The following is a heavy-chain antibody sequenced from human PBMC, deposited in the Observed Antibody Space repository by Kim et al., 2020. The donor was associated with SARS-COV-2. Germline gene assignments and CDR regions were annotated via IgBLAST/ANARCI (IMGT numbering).Heavy chain of an antibody. D-gene: IGHD6-19*01. CDR1: GYTFTCYY. V-gene: IGHV1-2*02. J-gene: IGHJ4*02. CDR2: INPNTGGT. CDR3: ARDKAGEDYFDY. Sequence: ASVKVSCKASGYTFTCYYMHWVRQAPGQGLEWMGWINPNTGGTSYAQKFQDRISMTRDTSITTAYMELSRLRSDDTAVYYCARDKAGEDYFDYWGQGTLVAVSS.